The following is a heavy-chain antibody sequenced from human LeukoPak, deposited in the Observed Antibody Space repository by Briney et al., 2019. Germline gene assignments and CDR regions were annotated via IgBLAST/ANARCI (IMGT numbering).Heavy chain of an antibody. CDR1: GGSISSSSYY. CDR2: IYYSGST. V-gene: IGHV4-39*07. CDR3: AELYGSGSYSDY. J-gene: IGHJ4*02. D-gene: IGHD3-10*01. Sequence: PSETLSLTCTVSGGSISSSSYYWGWIRQPPGEGLEWIGSIYYSGSTYYSSSLKSRVTISVDTSKNQFSLKLSSVTAADTAVYYCAELYGSGSYSDYWGQGTLVTVSS.